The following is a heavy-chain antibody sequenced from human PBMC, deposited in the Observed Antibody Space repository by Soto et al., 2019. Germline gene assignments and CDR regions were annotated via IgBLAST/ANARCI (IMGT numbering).Heavy chain of an antibody. CDR1: GGSISSGGYY. CDR2: IYYSGST. Sequence: QVQLQESGPGLVKPSQTLSLTCTVSGGSISSGGYYWSWIRQHPGKGLEWIGYIYYSGSTYYNPSLRSRVTISVDTSKNQFSLKLSSVTAADTAVYYCARASRKYYYYGMDVWGQGTTVTVSS. J-gene: IGHJ6*02. CDR3: ARASRKYYYYGMDV. V-gene: IGHV4-31*03.